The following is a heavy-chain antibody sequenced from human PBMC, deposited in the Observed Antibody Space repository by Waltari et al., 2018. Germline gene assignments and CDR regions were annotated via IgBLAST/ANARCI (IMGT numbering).Heavy chain of an antibody. D-gene: IGHD6-13*01. V-gene: IGHV4-34*01. CDR2: INHSGST. J-gene: IGHJ4*02. Sequence: WIRQPPGKGLEWIGEINHSGSTNYNPSLKSRVTISVDTSKNQFSLKLSSVTAADTAVYYCARLPVASSSFDYWGQGTLVTVSS. CDR3: ARLPVASSSFDY.